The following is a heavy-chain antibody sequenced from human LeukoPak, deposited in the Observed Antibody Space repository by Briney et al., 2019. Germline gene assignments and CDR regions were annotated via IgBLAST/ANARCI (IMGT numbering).Heavy chain of an antibody. V-gene: IGHV3-66*02. CDR1: GFIVNSYA. CDR3: ARDRAEGKTWVEFDP. J-gene: IGHJ5*02. Sequence: GGSLRLSWAASGFIVNSYAMSWVRQAPGEGLAWVSLIYSDGVTQYADSVKGRFTISRDNSTNTLYLQMNSLRDEDTAVYFCARDRAEGKTWVEFDPWGQGTLVTVSS. CDR2: IYSDGVT.